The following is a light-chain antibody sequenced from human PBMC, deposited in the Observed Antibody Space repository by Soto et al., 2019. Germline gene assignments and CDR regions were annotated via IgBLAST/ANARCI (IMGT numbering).Light chain of an antibody. CDR2: EGS. CDR3: CSFARSSTSYV. J-gene: IGLJ1*01. V-gene: IGLV2-23*01. CDR1: SSDVGSSNL. Sequence: QSALTQPASVSGSPGQSITISCTGTSSDVGSSNLVSWYQQHPGKAPKLIIYEGSRRPSGVSGRFSGSMSGNTASLTISGLQAEDEADYCCCSFARSSTSYVFGTGTKVTVL.